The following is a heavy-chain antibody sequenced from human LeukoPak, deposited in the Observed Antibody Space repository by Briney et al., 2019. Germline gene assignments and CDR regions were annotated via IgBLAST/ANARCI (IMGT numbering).Heavy chain of an antibody. V-gene: IGHV4-39*01. CDR2: IYYSGST. CDR3: ARTEQWLPPNGAFDI. D-gene: IGHD6-19*01. J-gene: IGHJ3*02. Sequence: SETLSLTCTVSGGSISSSSYYWGWIRQPPGKGLEWIGSIYYSGSTYYNPSLKSRVTISVDTSKNQFSLKLSSVTAADTAVYYCARTEQWLPPNGAFDIWGQGTMVTVSS. CDR1: GGSISSSSYY.